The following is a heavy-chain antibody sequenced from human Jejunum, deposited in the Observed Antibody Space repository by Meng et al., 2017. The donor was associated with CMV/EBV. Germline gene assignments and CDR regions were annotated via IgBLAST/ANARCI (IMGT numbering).Heavy chain of an antibody. CDR1: GYTFSDYY. V-gene: IGHV1-2*02. Sequence: RVRVGDEVKKPGAPAEIPFKASGYTFSDYYRHWVRQAPGQGLEWMGWINPKSGDTNYAQKFQGRVTMTRDTSITTAYMELSRLTSDDTAVYYCATDCGGGMCYGRAFDYWGQGTLVTVSS. J-gene: IGHJ4*02. D-gene: IGHD2-15*01. CDR2: INPKSGDT. CDR3: ATDCGGGMCYGRAFDY.